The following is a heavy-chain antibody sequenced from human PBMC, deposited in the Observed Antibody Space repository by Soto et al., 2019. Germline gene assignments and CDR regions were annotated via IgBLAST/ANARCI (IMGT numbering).Heavy chain of an antibody. Sequence: QLQLQESGPGLVKPSETLSLTCTVSGGSISSSSYYWGWIRQPPGKGLEWIGNIYYSGSTHYNPSLKGRVTISVDTSKNQFSLKLSSVTAADTAVYYCARNPTYHRGLFAYWGQGTLVTVSS. CDR2: IYYSGST. CDR3: ARNPTYHRGLFAY. J-gene: IGHJ4*02. V-gene: IGHV4-39*01. D-gene: IGHD2-21*01. CDR1: GGSISSSSYY.